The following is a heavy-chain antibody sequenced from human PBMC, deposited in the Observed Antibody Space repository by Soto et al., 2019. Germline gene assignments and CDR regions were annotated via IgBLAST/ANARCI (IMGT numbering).Heavy chain of an antibody. J-gene: IGHJ4*02. D-gene: IGHD6-13*01. CDR1: GFTFSSYA. CDR3: AKGGSIAAGGDFGY. Sequence: EVQLLESGGGLVQPGGSLRLSCAASGFTFSSYAMSWVRQAPGKGLEWVSTISGSGGSAHYADSVKGRFTISRDNSRDTLYLQMNSLRGEDTAVYFCAKGGSIAAGGDFGYWGQGTLVTVSS. V-gene: IGHV3-23*01. CDR2: ISGSGGSA.